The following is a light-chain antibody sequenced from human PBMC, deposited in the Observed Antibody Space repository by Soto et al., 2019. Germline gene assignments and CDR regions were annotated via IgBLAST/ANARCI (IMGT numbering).Light chain of an antibody. CDR3: QQYNTWPRT. J-gene: IGKJ1*01. CDR2: GAS. CDR1: QSVSSN. V-gene: IGKV3-15*01. Sequence: EIVMTQSPATLSVSPGERATLSCRASQSVSSNLAGYQQKPGQAPRLLIYGASTRATGIPARFSRSGSGTEFTLTISSLQSEDFAGYYCQQYNTWPRTFGQGTKVEI.